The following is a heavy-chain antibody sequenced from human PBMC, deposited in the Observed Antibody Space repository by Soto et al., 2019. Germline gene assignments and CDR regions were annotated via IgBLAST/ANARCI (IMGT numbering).Heavy chain of an antibody. CDR1: GGTFSSYA. CDR2: TIPIFGTA. Sequence: SVKVSCKASGGTFSSYAISWVRQAPGQGLEWMGGTIPIFGTANYAQKFQGRVTITADESTSTAYMELSSLRSEDTAVYYCARGARPIGYCSSTSCYGAWFDPWGQGTLVTVSS. V-gene: IGHV1-69*13. CDR3: ARGARPIGYCSSTSCYGAWFDP. J-gene: IGHJ5*02. D-gene: IGHD2-2*01.